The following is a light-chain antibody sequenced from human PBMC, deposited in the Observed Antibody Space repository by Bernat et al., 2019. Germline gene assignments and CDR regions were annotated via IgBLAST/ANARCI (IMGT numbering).Light chain of an antibody. CDR3: QQSFSTPRFT. Sequence: DIQLTQSPSSLSASVGETVTITCRASETIATYLNWYQQKPGKAPKLLMYSVSSLQRGVPSDFSGSGSGTEFTLTINNVQPEHIATYYCQQSFSTPRFTFGGGTRVEI. CDR1: ETIATY. CDR2: SVS. J-gene: IGKJ4*01. V-gene: IGKV1-39*01.